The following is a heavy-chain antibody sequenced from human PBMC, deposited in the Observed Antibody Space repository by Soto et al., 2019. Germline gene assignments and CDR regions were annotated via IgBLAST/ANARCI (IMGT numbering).Heavy chain of an antibody. J-gene: IGHJ4*02. Sequence: PXESLKIGFKGSGYSFSSYWIGWVRQMPGKGLEWMGFIYPGDSETRYSPSFQGQVTISVDKSISTAYLQWSSLKASDTAIYYCARDYDYALDYWGQGTLVTVSS. CDR1: GYSFSSYW. CDR2: IYPGDSET. D-gene: IGHD3-16*01. CDR3: ARDYDYALDY. V-gene: IGHV5-51*01.